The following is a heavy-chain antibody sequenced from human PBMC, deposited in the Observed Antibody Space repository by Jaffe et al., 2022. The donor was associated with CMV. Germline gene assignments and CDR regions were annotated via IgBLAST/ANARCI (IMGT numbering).Heavy chain of an antibody. V-gene: IGHV3-30*18. Sequence: QVQLVESGGGVVQPGRSLRLSCAASGFTFSSYGMHWVRQAPGKGLEWVAVISYDGSNKYYADSVKGRFTISRDNSKNTLYLQMNSLRAEDTAVYYCAKDPRYSNYFDYWGQGTLVTVSS. CDR3: AKDPRYSNYFDY. J-gene: IGHJ4*02. CDR1: GFTFSSYG. CDR2: ISYDGSNK. D-gene: IGHD2-15*01.